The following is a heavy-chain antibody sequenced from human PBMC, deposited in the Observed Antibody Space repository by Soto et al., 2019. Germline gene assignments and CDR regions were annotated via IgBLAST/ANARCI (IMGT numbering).Heavy chain of an antibody. CDR1: GFTFSSYA. CDR2: ISGSGGST. V-gene: IGHV3-23*01. CDR3: AKGYYYYYGMDV. Sequence: PGGSLKLSCAASGFTFSSYAMRWVRQAPGKGLEWVSAISGSGGSTYYADSVKGRFTISRDNSKNTLYLQMNSLRAEDTAVYYCAKGYYYYYGMDVWGQGTTVTVSS. J-gene: IGHJ6*02.